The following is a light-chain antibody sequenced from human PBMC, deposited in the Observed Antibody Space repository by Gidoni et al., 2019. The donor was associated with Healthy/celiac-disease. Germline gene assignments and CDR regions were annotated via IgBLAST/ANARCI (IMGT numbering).Light chain of an antibody. CDR3: QTWGTGIWV. CDR2: LNSDGSH. V-gene: IGLV4-69*01. Sequence: QLVLTQSPSASASLGASVKLTCTLSSGHSSYAIAWHQQQPEKGPRYLMNLNSDGSHRKGAGIPDRFSGSSSGAERYLTISSLQSEDEADYYCQTWGTGIWVFGGGTKLTVL. CDR1: SGHSSYA. J-gene: IGLJ3*02.